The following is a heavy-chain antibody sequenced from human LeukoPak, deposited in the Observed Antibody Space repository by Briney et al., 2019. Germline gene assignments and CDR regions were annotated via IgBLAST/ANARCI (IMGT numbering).Heavy chain of an antibody. CDR1: GFTFGDYA. V-gene: IGHV3-49*04. J-gene: IGHJ4*02. CDR2: IRSKAYGGTT. D-gene: IGHD3-22*01. CDR3: TTAPDRSDY. Sequence: GGSLRLSCTASGFTFGDYAMSWVRQAPGKRLEWVGFIRSKAYGGTTDYAAPVKGRFTISRDDSKNTLYLQMNSLKTEDTAVYYCTTAPDRSDYWGQGTLVTVSS.